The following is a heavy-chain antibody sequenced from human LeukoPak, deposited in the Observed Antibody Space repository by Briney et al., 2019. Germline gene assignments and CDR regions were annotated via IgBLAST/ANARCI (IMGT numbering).Heavy chain of an antibody. D-gene: IGHD5-18*01. Sequence: PGGSLRLSCAASGFTFSSYSMNWVRQAPGKGLEWVSSISSSSSYIYYADSVKGRFTISRDNAKNSLYLQMNSLRAEDTAVYYCARDPDTAMGRDAFDIWGQGTMVTVSS. J-gene: IGHJ3*02. V-gene: IGHV3-21*01. CDR1: GFTFSSYS. CDR3: ARDPDTAMGRDAFDI. CDR2: ISSSSSYI.